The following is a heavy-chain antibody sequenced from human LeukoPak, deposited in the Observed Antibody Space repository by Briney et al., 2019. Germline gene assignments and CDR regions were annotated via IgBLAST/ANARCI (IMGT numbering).Heavy chain of an antibody. CDR1: GYTFTSYG. Sequence: ASVKVSCKASGYTFTSYGISWVRQAPGQGLEWMGRINPNSGGTNYAQKFQGRVTMTRDTSISTAYMELSRLRSDDTAVYYCATVPDILTGYYSWYYFDYWGQGTLVTVSS. CDR2: INPNSGGT. V-gene: IGHV1-2*06. J-gene: IGHJ4*02. CDR3: ATVPDILTGYYSWYYFDY. D-gene: IGHD3-9*01.